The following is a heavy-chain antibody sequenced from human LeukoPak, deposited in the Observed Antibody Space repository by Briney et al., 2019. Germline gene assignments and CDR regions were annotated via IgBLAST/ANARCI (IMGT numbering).Heavy chain of an antibody. CDR2: IYYSGST. CDR1: GGSISSSIYY. CDR3: ARLGGGVARAFDI. Sequence: SETLSLTCIVSGGSISSSIYYWSWIRQPPGKGLEWIGYIYYSGSTNYNPSLKSRVTISVDTSKNQFSLKLSSVTAADTAVYYCARLGGGVARAFDIWGQGTMVTVSS. J-gene: IGHJ3*02. D-gene: IGHD3-3*01. V-gene: IGHV4-61*01.